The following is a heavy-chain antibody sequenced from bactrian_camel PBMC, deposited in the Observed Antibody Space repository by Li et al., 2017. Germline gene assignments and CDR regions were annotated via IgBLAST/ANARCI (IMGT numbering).Heavy chain of an antibody. V-gene: IGHV3S14*01. D-gene: IGHD3*01. CDR2: IKSDGPDT. J-gene: IGHJ4*01. Sequence: QVQLVESGGGSVQAGGSLRHSCSASGFTFSSYAVAWVRQAPGKGLEWVSSIKSDGPDTCYADSVKGRFTISYDVAENTVYLQMNSLKPEDTATYFCAAGTKSYVGSWCGRQDHEYDYWGQGTQVTVS. CDR3: AAGTKSYVGSWCGRQDHEYDY. CDR1: GFTFSSYA.